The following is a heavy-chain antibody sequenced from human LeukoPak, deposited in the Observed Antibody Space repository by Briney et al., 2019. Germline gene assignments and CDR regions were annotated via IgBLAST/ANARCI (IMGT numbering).Heavy chain of an antibody. V-gene: IGHV3-48*04. CDR2: ITSNGDTT. CDR1: GFTFSNYW. Sequence: GGSLRLSCAASGFTFSNYWMTWVRQAPGKGLEWISHITSNGDTTRYAESVKGRFTISRDNSKNSLYLHMNSPGAEATAVYYCARGLLRYDYWGQGTLVTVSS. J-gene: IGHJ4*02. CDR3: ARGLLRYDY. D-gene: IGHD4-17*01.